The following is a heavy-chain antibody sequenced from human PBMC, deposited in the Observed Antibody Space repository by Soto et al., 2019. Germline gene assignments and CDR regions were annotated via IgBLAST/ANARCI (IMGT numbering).Heavy chain of an antibody. CDR1: GGSISSYY. Sequence: SETLSLTCTVSGGSISSYYWSWIRRPAGKGLEWIGRIYTSGSTNYNPSLKSRVTMSVDTSKNQFSLKLSSVTAADTAVYYCATTLYSSSSGWFDPWGQGTLVTVSS. CDR3: ATTLYSSSSGWFDP. D-gene: IGHD6-6*01. J-gene: IGHJ5*02. CDR2: IYTSGST. V-gene: IGHV4-4*07.